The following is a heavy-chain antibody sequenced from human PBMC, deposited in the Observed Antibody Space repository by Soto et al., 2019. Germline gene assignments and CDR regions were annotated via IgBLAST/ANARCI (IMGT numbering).Heavy chain of an antibody. J-gene: IGHJ4*02. D-gene: IGHD6-6*01. CDR2: IKQDGSEK. Sequence: SLRLSCAASGFTFSSYWMSWVRQAPGKGLEWVANIKQDGSEKYYVDSVKGRFTISRDNAKNSLYLQMNSLRAEDTAVCYCARGGIAARPFDYWGQGTLVTVSS. CDR1: GFTFSSYW. CDR3: ARGGIAARPFDY. V-gene: IGHV3-7*01.